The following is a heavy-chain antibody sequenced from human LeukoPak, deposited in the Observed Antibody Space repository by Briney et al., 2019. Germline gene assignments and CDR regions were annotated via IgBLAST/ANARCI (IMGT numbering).Heavy chain of an antibody. V-gene: IGHV3-21*01. Sequence: GGSLRLSCAASGFTFSSYSMNWVRQAPGKGLELASSISSSSSYIYYADSVKGRFTNSRDNAKNSLYLQMNSLRAEDTAVYYCARLTDWAHDYWGQGTLVTVSS. CDR3: ARLTDWAHDY. CDR2: ISSSSSYI. D-gene: IGHD2-21*01. J-gene: IGHJ4*02. CDR1: GFTFSSYS.